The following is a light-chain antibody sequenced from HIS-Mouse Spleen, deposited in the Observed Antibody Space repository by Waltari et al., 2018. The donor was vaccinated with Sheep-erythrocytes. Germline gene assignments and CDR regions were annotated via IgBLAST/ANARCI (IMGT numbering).Light chain of an antibody. Sequence: QSALTQPRSVSGSPGQSVPISCTGTSSDVGGYNYVSWYQQHPGKAPKPMIYEVSKRPSGVPDRFSGSKSGNTASLTISGLQAEDEADYYCCSYAGSYNHVFATGTKVTVL. CDR2: EVS. V-gene: IGLV2-11*01. J-gene: IGLJ1*01. CDR1: SSDVGGYNY. CDR3: CSYAGSYNHV.